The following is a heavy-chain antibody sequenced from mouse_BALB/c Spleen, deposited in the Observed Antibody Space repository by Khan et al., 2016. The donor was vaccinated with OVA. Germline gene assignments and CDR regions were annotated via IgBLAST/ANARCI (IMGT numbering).Heavy chain of an antibody. J-gene: IGHJ2*01. Sequence: EVQLQESGPSLVKPSQTLSLTGSVTGDSITSGYWNGIGKSPGKKLEKRGYKSSSDSTFNNPPPKSRIPIIGDTSKNQYSLQCKSVTTEDTATYYCARLNYRYDGYFDYWGQGTTLTVSS. CDR1: GDSITSGY. D-gene: IGHD2-14*01. CDR2: KSSSDST. V-gene: IGHV3-8*02. CDR3: ARLNYRYDGYFDY.